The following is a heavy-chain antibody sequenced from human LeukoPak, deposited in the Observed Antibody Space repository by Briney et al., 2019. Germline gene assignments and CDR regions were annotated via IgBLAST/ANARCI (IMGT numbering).Heavy chain of an antibody. CDR1: GGSISSYY. CDR2: IYYSGST. D-gene: IGHD3-3*01. CDR3: ARDVHPYYDFWSGRNWFDP. Sequence: PSETLSLTCTVSGGSISSYYWSWIRQPPGKGPEWIGYIYYSGSTNYNPSLKSRVTISVDTSKNQFSLKLSSVTAADTAVYYCARDVHPYYDFWSGRNWFDPWGQGTLVTVSS. V-gene: IGHV4-59*01. J-gene: IGHJ5*02.